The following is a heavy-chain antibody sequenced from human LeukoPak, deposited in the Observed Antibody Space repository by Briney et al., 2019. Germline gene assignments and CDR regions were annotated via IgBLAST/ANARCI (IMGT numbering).Heavy chain of an antibody. J-gene: IGHJ3*02. Sequence: ASVKVSCKASGYTLTGYYMHWVRQAPGQGIEWMGWINPNRGGTNYAQKFQGRVTMTRDTSISTAYMELSRLRSDDTAVYYCARGTVSYYYDSSGSHDAFDIWGQGTMVTVSS. CDR1: GYTLTGYY. V-gene: IGHV1-2*02. D-gene: IGHD3-22*01. CDR3: ARGTVSYYYDSSGSHDAFDI. CDR2: INPNRGGT.